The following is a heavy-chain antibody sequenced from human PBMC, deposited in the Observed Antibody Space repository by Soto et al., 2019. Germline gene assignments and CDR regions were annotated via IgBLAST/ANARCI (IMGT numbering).Heavy chain of an antibody. CDR3: ARRYGWLYFDY. J-gene: IGHJ4*02. V-gene: IGHV4-39*01. CDR2: IFYSGST. CDR1: GGSISISNYF. D-gene: IGHD3-10*01. Sequence: SETLSLTCTVSGGSISISNYFWGWIRQPPGKGLEWIGTIFYSGSTYYNPSLKSRVTISVDTSKNQFSLKLTSVTAADTALYYCARRYGWLYFDYWGQGSLVTVSS.